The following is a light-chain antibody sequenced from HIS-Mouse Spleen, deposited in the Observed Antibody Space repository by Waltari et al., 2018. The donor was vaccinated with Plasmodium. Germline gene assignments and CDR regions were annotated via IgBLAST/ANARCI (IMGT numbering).Light chain of an antibody. CDR2: YYSDSDK. CDR3: MSWPSNASGV. V-gene: IGLV5-37*01. Sequence: QPVLTQPPSSSASPGESARLTCTLPSDINVGSYNIYWYQQKPGSPPRYLLYYYSDSDKGQGSRVPSRLSGSKDASANTGILRISGLQSEDEADYYCMSWPSNASGVFGGGTKLTVL. CDR1: SDINVGSYN. J-gene: IGLJ3*02.